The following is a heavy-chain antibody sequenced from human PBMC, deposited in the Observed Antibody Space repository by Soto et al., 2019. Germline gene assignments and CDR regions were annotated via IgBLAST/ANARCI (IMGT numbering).Heavy chain of an antibody. J-gene: IGHJ4*02. CDR2: IKQDGSEK. CDR1: GFTFNSYW. D-gene: IGHD3-9*01. CDR3: ARVEVYHYILTGYKGTGQMN. V-gene: IGHV3-7*05. Sequence: PGGSLRLSCAASGFTFNSYWMSWVRQAPGKGLEWVANIKQDGSEKYYVDSVKGRFTISRDNAKNSLHLQMNSLRAEDTAVYYCARVEVYHYILTGYKGTGQMNWGRGTLVTVSS.